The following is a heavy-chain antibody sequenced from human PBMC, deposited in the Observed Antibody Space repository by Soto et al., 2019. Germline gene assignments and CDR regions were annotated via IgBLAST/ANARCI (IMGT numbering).Heavy chain of an antibody. CDR2: INPNGGGT. CDR1: GYTFTGYY. CDR3: ARQPGWGGSSSDEYGMDV. Sequence: ASVKVSCKASGYTFTGYYMHWVRQAPVQGLEWMGWINPNGGGTNYAQKFQGWVTMTRDTCSSTAYMELSRLRSDDTAVYYCARQPGWGGSSSDEYGMDVWGEVTTVTV. J-gene: IGHJ6*02. V-gene: IGHV1-2*04. D-gene: IGHD6-6*01.